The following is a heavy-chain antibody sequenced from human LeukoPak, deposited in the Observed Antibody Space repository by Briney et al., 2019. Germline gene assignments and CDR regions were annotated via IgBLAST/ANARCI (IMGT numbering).Heavy chain of an antibody. Sequence: PSQTLSLTCTVSGGSISSGGYYWSWIHQHPGKGLEWIGYICYSGSTYYDPSLKSRFTISVDRPKNQFFLNVTSLTAADTAVYYCARSRQASGLLSSWGQGTPVVVSS. D-gene: IGHD3-10*01. V-gene: IGHV4-31*03. CDR3: ARSRQASGLLSS. J-gene: IGHJ5*02. CDR2: ICYSGST. CDR1: GGSISSGGYY.